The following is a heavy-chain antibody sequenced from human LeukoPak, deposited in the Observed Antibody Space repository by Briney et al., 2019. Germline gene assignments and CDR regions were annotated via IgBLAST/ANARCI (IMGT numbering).Heavy chain of an antibody. Sequence: SETLSLTCAVYGGSFSGYYWSWIRQPPGKGLEWIGEINHSGSTNYNPSLKSRVTISVDTSKNQFSLKLSSVTAADTAVYYCARDLTPYYWGQGTLVTVSS. V-gene: IGHV4-34*01. CDR2: INHSGST. CDR3: ARDLTPYY. CDR1: GGSFSGYY. J-gene: IGHJ4*02.